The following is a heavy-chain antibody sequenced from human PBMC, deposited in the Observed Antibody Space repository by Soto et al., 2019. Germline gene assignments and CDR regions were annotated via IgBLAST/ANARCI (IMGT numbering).Heavy chain of an antibody. CDR2: ISGGGGST. D-gene: IGHD3-10*01. CDR3: AKVGVRGVPSYFSMDV. J-gene: IGHJ6*02. CDR1: GFTFSNYA. V-gene: IGHV3-23*01. Sequence: GSLRLSCAASGFTFSNYAMTWVRQAPGKGLEWVSGISGGGGSTYDADSVKGRFTISRDNSKNMLYLQMNSLRAEDTAVYYCAKVGVRGVPSYFSMDVWGQGTTVTVSS.